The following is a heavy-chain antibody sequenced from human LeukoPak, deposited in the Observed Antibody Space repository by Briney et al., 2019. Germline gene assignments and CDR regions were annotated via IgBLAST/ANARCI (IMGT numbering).Heavy chain of an antibody. V-gene: IGHV3-74*01. D-gene: IGHD2-15*01. Sequence: PGGSLRLSCAASGFTFSSYRMRWVRQAPGKGLVWVSHINNDGSSTSYADSVKGRFTISRDNAKNTLYLQMNSLRTEDTAVYYCACYGIAPPYWGQGTLVTVSS. CDR1: GFTFSSYR. J-gene: IGHJ4*02. CDR3: ACYGIAPPY. CDR2: INNDGSST.